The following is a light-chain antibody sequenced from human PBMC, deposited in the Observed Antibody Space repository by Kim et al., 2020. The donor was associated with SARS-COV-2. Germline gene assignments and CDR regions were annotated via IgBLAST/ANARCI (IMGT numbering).Light chain of an antibody. CDR1: SSDNGAGYG. J-gene: IGLJ2*01. CDR3: HWFEAVLTKI. CDR2: VET. V-gene: IGLV1-40*03. Sequence: GQAIPIACTGSSSDNGAGYGVYWYQHIAGTAPKRLISVETTPPSAVPHRFSAARYGAAASVAISGLQTEGVAIYFCHWFEAVLTKIFGGGTQLTVL.